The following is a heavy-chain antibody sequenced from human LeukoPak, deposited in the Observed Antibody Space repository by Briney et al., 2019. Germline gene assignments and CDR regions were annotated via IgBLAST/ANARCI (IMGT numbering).Heavy chain of an antibody. J-gene: IGHJ4*02. CDR1: GYTLTELS. D-gene: IGHD1-26*01. CDR3: ATGGRELLGNYFDY. Sequence: ASVKVSCKVSGYTLTELSMHWVRQAPGKGLEWMGGFDPEDGGTIYAQKFQGRVTMTEDTSTDTAYMELSSLRSEDTAVYYCATGGRELLGNYFDYWGQGTLVTVSS. V-gene: IGHV1-24*01. CDR2: FDPEDGGT.